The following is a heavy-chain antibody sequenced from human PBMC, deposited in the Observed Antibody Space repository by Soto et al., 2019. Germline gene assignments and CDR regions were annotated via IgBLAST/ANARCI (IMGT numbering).Heavy chain of an antibody. J-gene: IGHJ5*02. CDR2: IDPSGGKT. CDR1: GYTFTRDQ. V-gene: IGHV1-46*01. Sequence: ASVKVSCKASGYTFTRDQIHWVRQAPGQGLEWMGMIDPSGGKTNYAQKFQGRVTMTRDTSASTVYMALSSLRSEDTAIYFCGRVMRSLLSITALDTWGQGTLVTVSS. CDR3: GRVMRSLLSITALDT. D-gene: IGHD3-10*01.